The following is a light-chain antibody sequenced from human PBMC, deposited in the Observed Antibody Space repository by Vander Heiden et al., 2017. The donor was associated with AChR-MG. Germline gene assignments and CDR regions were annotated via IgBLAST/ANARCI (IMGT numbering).Light chain of an antibody. V-gene: IGLV4-69*01. Sequence: QLVLTQSPSASASLGASVKLTCTLSSGHSSYAIAWHQQQPEKGPRYLMKLISDGSHSKGDGIPDRFSGSSSGAERSLTISSLQSEDEAYYYCQTWGTGIWVFGGGTKLTVL. CDR3: QTWGTGIWV. J-gene: IGLJ2*01. CDR2: LISDGSH. CDR1: SGHSSYA.